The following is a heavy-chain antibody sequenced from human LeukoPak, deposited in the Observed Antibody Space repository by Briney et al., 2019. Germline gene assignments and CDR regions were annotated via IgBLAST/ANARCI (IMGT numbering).Heavy chain of an antibody. D-gene: IGHD3-10*01. CDR1: GFPFSNHA. CDR2: ISGSATDS. J-gene: IGHJ4*02. CDR3: ANLDSYYYGSRSPFDY. V-gene: IGHV3-23*01. Sequence: PGGSLRLSCAASGFPFSNHAMNWVRQAPGKGLEWVSGISGSATDSYYADSVKGRFTIARDNSKNTLYLQMNSLRAEDTALYYCANLDSYYYGSRSPFDYWGQGTLVTVSS.